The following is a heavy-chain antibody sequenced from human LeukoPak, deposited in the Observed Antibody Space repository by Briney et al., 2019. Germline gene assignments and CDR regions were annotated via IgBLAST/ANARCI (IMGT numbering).Heavy chain of an antibody. V-gene: IGHV4-59*01. D-gene: IGHD2-21*02. J-gene: IGHJ4*02. CDR2: LYDSGST. CDR3: ARVRAVSANCGGDCLVFDY. Sequence: SETLSHTCTDTGGSTSSYYWSWIRQTPGKGLEWIGHLYDSGSTTYNPYLKSRVTISADTSTNHSSLKLSSVTPADTPVYNCARVRAVSANCGGDCLVFDYWGQGTLVTVSS. CDR1: GGSTSSYY.